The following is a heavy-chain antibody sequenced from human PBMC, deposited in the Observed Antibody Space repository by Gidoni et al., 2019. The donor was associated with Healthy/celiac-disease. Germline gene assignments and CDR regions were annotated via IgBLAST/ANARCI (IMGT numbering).Heavy chain of an antibody. CDR1: GFTFSSYA. V-gene: IGHV3-30-3*01. J-gene: IGHJ3*02. Sequence: QVQLVESGGGVVQPGRSLRLSCAASGFTFSSYAMHWVRQAPGKGLEWVAVISYDGSNKYYADSVKGRFTISRDNSKNTLYLQMNSLRAEDTAVYYCARGGSGSYPGDAFDIWGQGTMVTVSS. CDR2: ISYDGSNK. D-gene: IGHD3-10*01. CDR3: ARGGSGSYPGDAFDI.